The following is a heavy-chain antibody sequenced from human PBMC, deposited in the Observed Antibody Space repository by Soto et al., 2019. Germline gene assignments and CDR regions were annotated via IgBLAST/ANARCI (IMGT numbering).Heavy chain of an antibody. J-gene: IGHJ4*02. Sequence: LSLTCAVSGGSISSSSYYWGWIRQPPGKGLEWIGSFYYSESTYYNPSLKSRVTISVDTSKNQFSLKLSSVTAADTAVYYCATITIFGVVPNYFDYWGQGTLVTVSS. CDR1: GGSISSSSYY. D-gene: IGHD3-3*01. CDR3: ATITIFGVVPNYFDY. CDR2: FYYSEST. V-gene: IGHV4-39*01.